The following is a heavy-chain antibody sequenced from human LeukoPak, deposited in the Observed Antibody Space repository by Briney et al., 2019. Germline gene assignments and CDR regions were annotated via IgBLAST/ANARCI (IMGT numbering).Heavy chain of an antibody. J-gene: IGHJ6*03. D-gene: IGHD2-2*01. V-gene: IGHV3-30*02. CDR1: EFTFSSYG. CDR2: IRYDGSDR. CDR3: ARDWGGYCSSTSCYSHMDV. Sequence: GGSLRLSCVASEFTFSSYGMHWVRQAPGKGLEWVAYIRYDGSDRYYADSVKGRFTISRDNAKNSLYLQMNSLRAEDTAVYYCARDWGGYCSSTSCYSHMDVWGKGTTVTVSS.